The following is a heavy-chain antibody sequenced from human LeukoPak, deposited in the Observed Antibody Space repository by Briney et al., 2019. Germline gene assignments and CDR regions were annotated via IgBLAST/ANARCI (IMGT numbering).Heavy chain of an antibody. J-gene: IGHJ4*02. CDR3: ATDRLYRGYSYGFDY. CDR2: ISYSGST. Sequence: PSETLSLTCTVSGGSVSSGGYYWSWIRQPPGKGLEWIGYISYSGSTNYNPSLKSRLTMSVDRSKNQFSLKLSYVTAADTAVYYCATDRLYRGYSYGFDYWGQGTLVTVSS. CDR1: GGSVSSGGYY. D-gene: IGHD5-18*01. V-gene: IGHV4-61*08.